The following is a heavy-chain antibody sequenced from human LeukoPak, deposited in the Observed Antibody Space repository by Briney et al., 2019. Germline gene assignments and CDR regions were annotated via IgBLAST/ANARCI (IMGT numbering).Heavy chain of an antibody. J-gene: IGHJ3*02. CDR2: ISGSGGST. D-gene: IGHD1-26*01. Sequence: SGGSLRLSXAASGFTFSSYAMSWVRQAPGKGLEWVSAISGSGGSTYYADSVKGRFTISRDNSKNTLYLQMNSLRAEDTAVYYCAKEVGATLAFDIWGQGTMVTVSS. CDR3: AKEVGATLAFDI. V-gene: IGHV3-23*01. CDR1: GFTFSSYA.